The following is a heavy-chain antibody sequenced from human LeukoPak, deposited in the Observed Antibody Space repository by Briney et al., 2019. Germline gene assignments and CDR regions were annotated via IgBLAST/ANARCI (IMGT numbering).Heavy chain of an antibody. CDR2: IDTKSGGT. D-gene: IGHD1-26*01. Sequence: ASVKVSCKAFGYTFTDYYMHWVRQAPGQGLEWMGWIDTKSGGTVYAQNFQGRVTMTRDTSISTAYMELSSLRSDDTAVYYCARGVGSSWFDPWGQGTLVTVSS. J-gene: IGHJ5*02. CDR3: ARGVGSSWFDP. CDR1: GYTFTDYY. V-gene: IGHV1-2*02.